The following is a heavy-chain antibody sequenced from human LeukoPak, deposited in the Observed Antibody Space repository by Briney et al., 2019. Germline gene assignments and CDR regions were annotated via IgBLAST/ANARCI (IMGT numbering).Heavy chain of an antibody. J-gene: IGHJ4*02. Sequence: SETLSLTCTVSGASLSTYYWTWIRQPPGKGQEWIGYINYNGRTNYNPSLMSRVTISIDTSKNQFSLKLNSVTAADTAIYYCARESNSGWYTGGVDHWGPGTLVTVSS. CDR1: GASLSTYY. D-gene: IGHD6-19*01. CDR3: ARESNSGWYTGGVDH. V-gene: IGHV4-59*01. CDR2: INYNGRT.